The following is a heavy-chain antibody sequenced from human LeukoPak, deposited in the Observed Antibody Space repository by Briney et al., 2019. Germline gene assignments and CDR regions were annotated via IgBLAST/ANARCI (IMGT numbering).Heavy chain of an antibody. J-gene: IGHJ4*02. D-gene: IGHD3-10*01. CDR1: GFTFSSYG. Sequence: PGRSLRLSCAASGFTFSSYGIHWVRQAPGKGLEWVAVISHDGSNKYYVDSVKGRFTISRDNSKNTLYLQMNSLRAGDTALYYCAKKLFTGMGFYFDSWGQGTLVTVSS. V-gene: IGHV3-30*18. CDR2: ISHDGSNK. CDR3: AKKLFTGMGFYFDS.